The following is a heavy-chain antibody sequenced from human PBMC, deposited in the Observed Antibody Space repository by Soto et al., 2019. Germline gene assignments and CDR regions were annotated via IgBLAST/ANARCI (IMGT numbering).Heavy chain of an antibody. Sequence: SETLSLTCTVSGGSISSSSYYWGWIRQPPGKGLEWIGSIYYSGSTYYNPSLKSRVTISVDTSKNQFSLKLSSVTAADTAVYYCARRLVITPDTMFDPWGQGTLVTVSS. CDR2: IYYSGST. V-gene: IGHV4-39*01. D-gene: IGHD3-22*01. J-gene: IGHJ5*02. CDR3: ARRLVITPDTMFDP. CDR1: GGSISSSSYY.